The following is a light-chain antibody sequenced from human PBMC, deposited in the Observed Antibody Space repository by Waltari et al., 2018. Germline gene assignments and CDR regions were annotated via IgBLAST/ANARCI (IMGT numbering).Light chain of an antibody. J-gene: IGLJ3*02. CDR3: SSYANINTWV. Sequence: QSALTQPASVSGSPGQSITIPCPGTSTDIGDSNFVSWYQQHPGKAPKLLIYDANKRPSGVSTRFSASKSGNTASLTISGLQTEDEADYYCSSYANINTWVFGGGTRLTVL. CDR2: DAN. V-gene: IGLV2-14*03. CDR1: STDIGDSNF.